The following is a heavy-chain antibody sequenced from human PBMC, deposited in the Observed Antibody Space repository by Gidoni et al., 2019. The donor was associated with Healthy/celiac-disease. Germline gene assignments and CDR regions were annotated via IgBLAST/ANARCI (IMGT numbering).Heavy chain of an antibody. V-gene: IGHV4-61*01. Sequence: QVQLQESGPGLVKPSETLSLTCTVSGGSVSSGSYYWSWIRQPPGKGLEWIGYIYYSGSTNYNPSLKSRVTISVDTSKNQFSLKLSSVTAADTAVYYCARGTLYDAFDIWGQGTMVTVSS. CDR3: ARGTLYDAFDI. CDR2: IYYSGST. J-gene: IGHJ3*02. CDR1: GGSVSSGSYY.